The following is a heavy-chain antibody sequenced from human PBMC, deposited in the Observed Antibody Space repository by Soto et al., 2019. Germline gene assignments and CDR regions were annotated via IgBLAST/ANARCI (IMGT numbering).Heavy chain of an antibody. J-gene: IGHJ4*02. CDR3: ARDPGSGDFWSGLMGY. D-gene: IGHD3-3*01. Sequence: PSETLSLTCTVSGGSISSGDYYWSWIRQPPGKGLEWIGYIYYSGSTYYNPSLKSRVTISVDTSKNQFSLKLSSVTAADTAVYYCARDPGSGDFWSGLMGYWGQGTLVTVSS. CDR1: GGSISSGDYY. CDR2: IYYSGST. V-gene: IGHV4-30-4*01.